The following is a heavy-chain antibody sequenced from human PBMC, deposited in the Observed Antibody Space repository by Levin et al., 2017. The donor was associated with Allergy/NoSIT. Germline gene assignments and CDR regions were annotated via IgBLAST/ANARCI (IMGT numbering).Heavy chain of an antibody. D-gene: IGHD5-24*01. V-gene: IGHV3-21*01. CDR2: ISSSSSYI. J-gene: IGHJ4*02. CDR3: ARERDGYNPGVYDY. Sequence: SCAASGFTFSSYSMNWVRQAPGKGLEWVSSISSSSSYIYYADSVKGRFTISRDNAKNSLYLQMNSLRAEDTAVYYCARERDGYNPGVYDYWGQGTLVTVSS. CDR1: GFTFSSYS.